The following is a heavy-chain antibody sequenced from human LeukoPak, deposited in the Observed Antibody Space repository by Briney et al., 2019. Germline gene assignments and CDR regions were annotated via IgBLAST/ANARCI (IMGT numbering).Heavy chain of an antibody. D-gene: IGHD3-10*01. CDR1: GGSISSHS. CDR3: ATNFYYYKTNPGTWFDP. Sequence: SETLSLTCTVSGGSISSHSWSWIRQPPRKGLEWSGYIFYTGSTNHNPPLTSRVTMSADTSKNQFSLKLSSPPAADSAVYYCATNFYYYKTNPGTWFDPWGQGTLVTVSS. J-gene: IGHJ5*02. CDR2: IFYTGST. V-gene: IGHV4-59*11.